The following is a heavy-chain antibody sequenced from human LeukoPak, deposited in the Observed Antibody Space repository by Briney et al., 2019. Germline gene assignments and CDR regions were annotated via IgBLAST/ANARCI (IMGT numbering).Heavy chain of an antibody. D-gene: IGHD3-16*02. CDR1: GASIHDDH. CDR3: ARGRYDYVWGSYRSYYFDY. CDR2: VYYRGSA. Sequence: SETLSLTCTVSGASIHDDHFTWIRQPPGRGLEWIGFVYYRGSAKYNPSLESRVTISVDTSKKQISLILKSVTAADTAVYYCARGRYDYVWGSYRSYYFDYWGQGTLVTVSS. V-gene: IGHV4-59*12. J-gene: IGHJ4*02.